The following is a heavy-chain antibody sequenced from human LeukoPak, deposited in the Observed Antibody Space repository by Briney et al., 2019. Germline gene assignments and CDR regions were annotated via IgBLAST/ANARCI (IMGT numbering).Heavy chain of an antibody. CDR1: GFPFSSYW. D-gene: IGHD6-19*01. CDR3: AKDLRRGVVAVAGTGFDY. J-gene: IGHJ4*02. CDR2: IKQDGSKK. Sequence: GGSLRLSCVASGFPFSSYWMTWVRQAPGKGLEWVANIKQDGSKKSYVDSVKGRFTISRDNAKNSLYLQMNSLRAEDTAVYYCAKDLRRGVVAVAGTGFDYWGQGTLVTVSS. V-gene: IGHV3-7*01.